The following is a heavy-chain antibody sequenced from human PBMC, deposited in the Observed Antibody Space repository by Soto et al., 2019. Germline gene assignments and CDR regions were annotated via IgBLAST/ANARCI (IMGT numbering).Heavy chain of an antibody. J-gene: IGHJ4*02. CDR1: GFTFSNYG. V-gene: IGHV3-33*01. Sequence: PGGSLRLSCAASGFTFSNYGMHWVRQAPGKGLEWVAVIWCDGNNKYDADSVKGRFTISRYTSNNTLYVQMTSLRAEDTAVYYCARGLHSLFYYWGQGPLVHVS. CDR3: ARGLHSLFYY. D-gene: IGHD2-21*01. CDR2: IWCDGNNK.